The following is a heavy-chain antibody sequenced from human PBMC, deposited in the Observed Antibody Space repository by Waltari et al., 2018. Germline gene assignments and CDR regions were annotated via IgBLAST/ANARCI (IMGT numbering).Heavy chain of an antibody. CDR1: GYSISSGYY. J-gene: IGHJ4*02. D-gene: IGHD3-10*01. V-gene: IGHV4-38-2*02. Sequence: QVQLQESGPGLVKPSETLSLTCTVSGYSISSGYYWGWIRQPPGKGLEWIGSIYHSGSTYYNPSLKSRVTISVDTSKNQFSLKLSSVTAADTAVYYCARGLFYGSGSYLFDYWGQGTLVTVSS. CDR2: IYHSGST. CDR3: ARGLFYGSGSYLFDY.